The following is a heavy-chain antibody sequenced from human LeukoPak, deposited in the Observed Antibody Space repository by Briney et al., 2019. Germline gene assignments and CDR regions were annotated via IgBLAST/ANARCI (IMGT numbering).Heavy chain of an antibody. J-gene: IGHJ6*02. CDR2: INHSGST. D-gene: IGHD3-10*01. CDR1: GGSFSGYY. Sequence: SETLSLTCAVYGGSFSGYYWSWIRQPPGKGLEWIGEINHSGSTNYNPSLKSRVTISVDTSKNQFSLKLSSVTAADTAVCYCARARVRPAAYYYYYYGMDVWGQGTTVTVSS. CDR3: ARARVRPAAYYYYYYGMDV. V-gene: IGHV4-34*01.